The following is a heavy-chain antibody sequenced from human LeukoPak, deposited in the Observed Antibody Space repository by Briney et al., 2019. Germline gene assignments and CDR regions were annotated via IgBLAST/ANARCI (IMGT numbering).Heavy chain of an antibody. CDR1: GFSFGTST. J-gene: IGHJ4*02. Sequence: GGSLRPSCAASGFSFGTSTMNWVRQAPGKGLEWISSIGKTSRDMYYADSVRGRFTISRDNAKNSLFLLMNSLRVEDTSVYYCVRGDNRDYWGQGTLVTVSS. CDR2: IGKTSRDM. CDR3: VRGDNRDY. V-gene: IGHV3-21*01. D-gene: IGHD1-14*01.